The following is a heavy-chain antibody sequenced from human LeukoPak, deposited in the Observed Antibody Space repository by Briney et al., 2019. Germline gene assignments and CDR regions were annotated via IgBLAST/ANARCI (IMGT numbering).Heavy chain of an antibody. Sequence: GGSLRLSCAASGFTFSSYAMSWVRQAPGKGLEWVSVIYSGGSTYYADSVKGRFTISRDNSKNTLYLQMNSLRAEDTAVYYCARDYYDSSGYDYWGQGTLVTVSS. D-gene: IGHD3-22*01. CDR2: IYSGGST. CDR1: GFTFSSYA. J-gene: IGHJ4*02. V-gene: IGHV3-66*01. CDR3: ARDYYDSSGYDY.